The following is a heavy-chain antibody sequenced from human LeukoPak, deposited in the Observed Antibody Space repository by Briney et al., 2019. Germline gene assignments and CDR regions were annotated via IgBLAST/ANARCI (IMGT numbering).Heavy chain of an antibody. D-gene: IGHD3-22*01. CDR3: ATRSIYYYYFDY. J-gene: IGHJ4*02. Sequence: GRSLRLSCAASGFTFDTYGMHWVRQAPGKRLEWVAVISYDGNNENYVDSVKGRFTISRDNSKNTLYLQMNSLRAEDTAVYYCATRSIYYYYFDYWGQGTLVTVSS. CDR1: GFTFDTYG. V-gene: IGHV3-30*03. CDR2: ISYDGNNE.